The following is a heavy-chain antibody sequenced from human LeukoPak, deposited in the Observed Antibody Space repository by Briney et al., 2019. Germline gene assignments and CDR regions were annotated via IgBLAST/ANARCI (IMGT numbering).Heavy chain of an antibody. CDR2: ISIYNGNT. D-gene: IGHD3-16*02. Sequence: ASVKVSCKSSGYTFSNYGVTWVRQAPGQGLEWMGWISIYNGNTKYAQKFQGRITMTTDTSTSTAYMELRRLRFDDTAMYYCARGDSLYHYGMDVWGQGTSVTFSS. V-gene: IGHV1-18*01. CDR1: GYTFSNYG. CDR3: ARGDSLYHYGMDV. J-gene: IGHJ6*02.